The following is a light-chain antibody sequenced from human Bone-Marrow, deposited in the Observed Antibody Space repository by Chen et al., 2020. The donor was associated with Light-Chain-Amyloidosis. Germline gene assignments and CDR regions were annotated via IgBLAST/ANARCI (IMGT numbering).Light chain of an antibody. CDR3: QQYGTAPLT. CDR2: GSS. V-gene: IGKV3-20*01. CDR1: QTISSNY. J-gene: IGKJ4*01. Sequence: EIVLTQSPGTLSLSPGEGANLSCRASQTISSNYLTWYQQKFGQDPRLLIYGSSSRATGIPDRFNGSGYGTEFTRTINRLEPEDLAVYYCQQYGTAPLTFGGGTKVEI.